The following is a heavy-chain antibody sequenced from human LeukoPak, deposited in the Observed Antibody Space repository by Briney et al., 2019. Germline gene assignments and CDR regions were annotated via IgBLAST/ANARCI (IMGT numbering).Heavy chain of an antibody. CDR2: INPSGGT. D-gene: IGHD3-9*01. V-gene: IGHV1-2*02. J-gene: IGHJ4*02. CDR3: ARGPHGRIYDILTGFDY. Sequence: GASVKVSCKASGYTFTGYYLHWVRQAPGQGLEWMGWINPSGGTNYAQKFQGRVTMTRDTSISTAYMELSRLRSDDTAVYYCARGPHGRIYDILTGFDYWGQGTLVTVSS. CDR1: GYTFTGYY.